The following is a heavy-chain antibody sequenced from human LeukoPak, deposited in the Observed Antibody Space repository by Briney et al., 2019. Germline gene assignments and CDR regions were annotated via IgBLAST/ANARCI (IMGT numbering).Heavy chain of an antibody. V-gene: IGHV1-46*01. D-gene: IGHD3-10*01. CDR3: ARGYPNYYGP. CDR2: INPGGGST. Sequence: ASVKVSCKAAGYTLTSYYMHWVRQAPGQGLEWMGIINPGGGSTSYTQKFQDRVTMTRDTSTSTVYMELSSLRSEDTAVYYCARGYPNYYGPWGQGATVTVSS. CDR1: GYTLTSYY. J-gene: IGHJ3*01.